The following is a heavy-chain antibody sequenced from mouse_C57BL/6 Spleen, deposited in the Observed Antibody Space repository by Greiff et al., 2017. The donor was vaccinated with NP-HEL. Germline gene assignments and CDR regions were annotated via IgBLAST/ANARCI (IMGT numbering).Heavy chain of an antibody. V-gene: IGHV1-78*01. CDR3: AREGDGYFYYFDY. CDR2: IYPRDGST. J-gene: IGHJ2*01. CDR1: GYTFADHT. D-gene: IGHD2-3*01. Sequence: VQLQQSDAELVKPGASVKISCKVSGYTFADHTIHWMKQRPEQGLEWIGYIYPRDGSTKYNEKFKGKATLTADKSSSTAYMQLNSLTSEDSAVYFCAREGDGYFYYFDYWGQGTTLTVSS.